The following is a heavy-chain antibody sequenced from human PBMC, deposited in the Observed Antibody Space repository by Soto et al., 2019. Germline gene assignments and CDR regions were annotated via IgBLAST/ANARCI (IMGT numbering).Heavy chain of an antibody. D-gene: IGHD3-3*01. CDR3: AKDRRFLEYLISYYYYDMDV. J-gene: IGHJ6*02. CDR1: GFSFSTYG. Sequence: GGSLRLSCAASGFSFSTYGMHWVRQAPGKALEWVAVTSYDGSNNYYADSVKGRFTISRDNSRNTLYLQMNSLRTEDTAVYYCAKDRRFLEYLISYYYYDMDVWGQGTTVTVSS. V-gene: IGHV3-30*18. CDR2: TSYDGSNN.